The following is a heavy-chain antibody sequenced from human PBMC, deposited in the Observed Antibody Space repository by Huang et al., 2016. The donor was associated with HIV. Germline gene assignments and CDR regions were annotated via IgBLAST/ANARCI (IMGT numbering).Heavy chain of an antibody. J-gene: IGHJ1*01. V-gene: IGHV1-18*01. D-gene: IGHD3-22*01. CDR3: ARERYYYDRSGYYTPVEYFHH. CDR1: GYTFTNYA. Sequence: QVQLVQSGAEVKKPGASVKVSCKASGYTFTNYAINWVRQAPGQSLEWMGGISGYNGKTNYAQKVQGRVTMTKDTSTSTADMELRSLISDDTAVYYCARERYYYDRSGYYTPVEYFHHWGQGTLVTVSS. CDR2: ISGYNGKT.